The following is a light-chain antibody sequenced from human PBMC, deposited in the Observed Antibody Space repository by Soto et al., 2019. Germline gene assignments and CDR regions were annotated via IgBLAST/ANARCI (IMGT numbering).Light chain of an antibody. Sequence: DIVLTQSPGTLSLSPVDRATLSCRASQSVSSSYLAWYQQKPGQAPRLLIYGAASRATGIPDRVSGSGSGTDFTLTISRLEPEDFAVYYCQQYARPPFAFGQGTKV. CDR3: QQYARPPFA. V-gene: IGKV3-20*01. CDR2: GAA. J-gene: IGKJ2*01. CDR1: QSVSSSY.